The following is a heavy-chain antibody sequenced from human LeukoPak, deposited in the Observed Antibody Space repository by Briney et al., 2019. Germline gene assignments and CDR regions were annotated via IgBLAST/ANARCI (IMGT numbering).Heavy chain of an antibody. CDR3: ARGQVTAARGYNCFDP. Sequence: SETLSLTCAVYGWSFNDYYWNWIRQPPGKGLEWIGEINARGDTNYNPSLKSRVTISVDTSKKQFSLRLAFMIAADTALYYCARGQVTAARGYNCFDPWGQGTLVTVSS. CDR2: INARGDT. D-gene: IGHD2-2*01. V-gene: IGHV4-34*01. J-gene: IGHJ5*02. CDR1: GWSFNDYY.